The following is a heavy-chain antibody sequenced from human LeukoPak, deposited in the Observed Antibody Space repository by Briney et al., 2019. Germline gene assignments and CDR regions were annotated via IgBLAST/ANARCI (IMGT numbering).Heavy chain of an antibody. CDR3: AKAGRYCSSTSCYMF. V-gene: IGHV3-23*01. J-gene: IGHJ4*02. CDR1: GFTFSSYA. D-gene: IGHD2-2*02. Sequence: GGSLRLSCAASGFTFSSYAMSWVRQAPGKGLEWVSAISGSGGSTYYADSVKGRFTISRDNSKNTLYLQMNSLRVEDAAVYYCAKAGRYCSSTSCYMFWGQGTLVTVSS. CDR2: ISGSGGST.